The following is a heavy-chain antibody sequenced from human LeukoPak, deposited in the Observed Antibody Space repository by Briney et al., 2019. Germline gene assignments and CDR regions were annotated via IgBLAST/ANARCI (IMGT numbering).Heavy chain of an antibody. CDR2: ISYDGSNE. V-gene: IGHV3-30*03. Sequence: GRSLRLSCAASGFTFSDFGMHWVRQAPGKGLEWVAVISYDGSNEYYVDSVKGRFTISRDNSKNTLYLQMNSLRAEDTAVYYCARASGIAAAVYFDYWGQGTLATVSS. J-gene: IGHJ4*02. D-gene: IGHD6-13*01. CDR1: GFTFSDFG. CDR3: ARASGIAAAVYFDY.